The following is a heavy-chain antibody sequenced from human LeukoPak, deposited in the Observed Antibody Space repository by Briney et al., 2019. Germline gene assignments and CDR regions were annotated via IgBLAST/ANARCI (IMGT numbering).Heavy chain of an antibody. V-gene: IGHV1-18*01. J-gene: IGHJ4*02. CDR1: GYTFTSYG. CDR3: ARDLGNYDSSGLDY. D-gene: IGHD3-22*01. Sequence: ASVKVSCXASGYTFTSYGISWVRQAPGQGLEWMGWISAYNGNTNYAQKLQGRVTMTTDTSTSTAYMELRSLRSDDTAVYYCARDLGNYDSSGLDYWGQRTLVTVSS. CDR2: ISAYNGNT.